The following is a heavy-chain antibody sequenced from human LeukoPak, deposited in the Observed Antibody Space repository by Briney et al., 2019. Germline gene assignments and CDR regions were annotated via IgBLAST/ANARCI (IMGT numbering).Heavy chain of an antibody. J-gene: IGHJ4*02. CDR1: GYSISSGYY. CDR2: IYHSGST. CDR3: ARGPIVVVTAPIRY. D-gene: IGHD2-21*02. Sequence: SETLSLTCAVSGYSISSGYYWGWIRQPPGKGLEWIGSIYHSGSTYYNPSLKSRFTISVDTSKNLFSLKLSSVTAADTAVYYCARGPIVVVTAPIRYWGQGTLVTVSS. V-gene: IGHV4-38-2*01.